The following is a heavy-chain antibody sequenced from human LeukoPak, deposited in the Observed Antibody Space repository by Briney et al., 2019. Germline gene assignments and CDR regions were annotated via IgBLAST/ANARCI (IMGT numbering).Heavy chain of an antibody. CDR1: GDSVSSNSAA. CDR2: SYYRSKWFN. V-gene: IGHV6-1*01. J-gene: IGHJ5*02. CDR3: AREDEVGVTWSWFDP. Sequence: SQTLSLTCAISGDSVSSNSAAWNWIRQSPSRGLEWLGKSYYRSKWFNNYAVSVKSRIPINPDTSKNQFSLQLNSVTPEDTAVYYCAREDEVGVTWSWFDPWGQGTLVTVST. D-gene: IGHD1-26*01.